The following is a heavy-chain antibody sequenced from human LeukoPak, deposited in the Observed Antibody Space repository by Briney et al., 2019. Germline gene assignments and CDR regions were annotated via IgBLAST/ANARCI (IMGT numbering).Heavy chain of an antibody. V-gene: IGHV3-21*01. D-gene: IGHD6-19*01. CDR2: ISGTSNYI. J-gene: IGHJ4*02. CDR3: ASSGPIAVAFFDY. Sequence: GGSLRLSCAASGFTLSSYSMHWVRQAPGKGLEWVSSISGTSNYIYYGDSVKGRFTISRDDAKNSQYLQTNSLRAEDTAVYYCASSGPIAVAFFDYWGQGILVTVSS. CDR1: GFTLSSYS.